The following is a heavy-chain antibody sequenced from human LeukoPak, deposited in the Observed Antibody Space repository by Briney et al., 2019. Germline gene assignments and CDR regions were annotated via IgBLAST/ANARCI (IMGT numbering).Heavy chain of an antibody. CDR2: INSDGSSK. CDR1: GFTFSSYC. D-gene: IGHD6-19*01. V-gene: IGHV3-74*01. Sequence: GGSLRLSCAASGFTFSSYCMHWVRQAPGKGLEWVSGINSDGSSKSYADSVKGRFTISRDNAKNTLYLQMNSLRAEDTAVYYCERVKYSSGWYIFLDYWGQGTLVTVSS. CDR3: ERVKYSSGWYIFLDY. J-gene: IGHJ4*02.